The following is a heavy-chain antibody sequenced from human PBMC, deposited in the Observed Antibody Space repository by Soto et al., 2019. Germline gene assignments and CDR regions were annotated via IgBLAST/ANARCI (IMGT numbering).Heavy chain of an antibody. V-gene: IGHV1-69*02. CDR1: GSTFSSYI. CDR2: FIPILGRT. J-gene: IGHJ6*03. CDR3: ARYGGTYYDFWSGYSTSYYYYYYMDV. D-gene: IGHD3-3*01. Sequence: SVKVSCKASGSTFSSYIISWVRQAPGQGLEWMGRFIPILGRTNYAQNFQGRVTITADTSTSTAYMELSSLRSEDTAVYYCARYGGTYYDFWSGYSTSYYYYYYMDVWGKGTTVTVSS.